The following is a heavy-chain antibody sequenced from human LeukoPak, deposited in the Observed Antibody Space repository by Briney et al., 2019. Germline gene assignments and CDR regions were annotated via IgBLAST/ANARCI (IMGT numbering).Heavy chain of an antibody. CDR1: GYTFTGYY. Sequence: ASVKVSCKASGYTFTGYYMHWVRQAPGQGLEWMGWINPNSGGTNYAQKFQGRVTMTRDTSISTAYMELSRLRSDDTAVYYCARDTVYDSSGYYWNYFGYWGQGTLVTVSS. CDR3: ARDTVYDSSGYYWNYFGY. J-gene: IGHJ4*02. V-gene: IGHV1-2*02. CDR2: INPNSGGT. D-gene: IGHD3-22*01.